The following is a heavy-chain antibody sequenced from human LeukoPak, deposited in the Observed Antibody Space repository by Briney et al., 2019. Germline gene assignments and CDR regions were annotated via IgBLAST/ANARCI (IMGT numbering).Heavy chain of an antibody. Sequence: GGSLRLSCAASGFTFSSYSMNWVRQAPGKGLVWVSRINDDGSATFYADSVKGRFTISRDNAKDTLYLQMDSLRAEDTAVYYCARDGQYYYGSPGYYGGLNIWGQGTVVTVSS. J-gene: IGHJ4*02. CDR1: GFTFSSYS. CDR2: INDDGSAT. CDR3: ARDGQYYYGSPGYYGGLNI. V-gene: IGHV3-74*01. D-gene: IGHD3-22*01.